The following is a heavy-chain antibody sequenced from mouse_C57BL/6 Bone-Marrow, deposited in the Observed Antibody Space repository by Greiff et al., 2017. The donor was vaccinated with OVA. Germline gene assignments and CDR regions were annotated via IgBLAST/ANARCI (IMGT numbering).Heavy chain of an antibody. V-gene: IGHV14-1*01. CDR1: GFNITDYY. CDR2: IDPEDGDT. J-gene: IGHJ4*01. CDR3: TPGVVAPYY. D-gene: IGHD1-1*01. Sequence: VQLQQSGAELVRPGASVKLSCTASGFNITDYYMHWVKQRPEQGLEWIGRIDPEDGDTEYAPKFQGKATMTADTSSNTAYLQRSSLASEDTAVYYCTPGVVAPYYWGQGTSVTVSS.